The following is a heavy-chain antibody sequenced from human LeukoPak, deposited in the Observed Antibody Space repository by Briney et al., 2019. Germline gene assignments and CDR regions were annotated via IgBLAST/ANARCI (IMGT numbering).Heavy chain of an antibody. CDR3: ARQRIAVADYYFDY. CDR2: IYYSGST. J-gene: IGHJ4*02. CDR1: GGSISSYY. V-gene: IGHV4-59*08. D-gene: IGHD6-19*01. Sequence: SETLSLTCTVSGGSISSYYWSWIRQPPGKGLEWIGYIYYSGSTNYNPSLKSRVTIPVDTSKNQFSLKLGSVTAADTAVYYCARQRIAVADYYFDYWGQGTLVTVSS.